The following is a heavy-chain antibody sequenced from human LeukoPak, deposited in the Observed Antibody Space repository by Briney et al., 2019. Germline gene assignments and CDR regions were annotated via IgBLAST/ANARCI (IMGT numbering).Heavy chain of an antibody. CDR2: IYYSGST. CDR3: ARELSSSSFDY. J-gene: IGHJ4*02. V-gene: IGHV4-59*01. CDR1: GGSISSYY. D-gene: IGHD6-13*01. Sequence: KPSETLSLTCTVSGGSISSYYWSWIRQPPGKGLEWIGYIYYSGSTNYNPSLKSRVTISVDTSKNQFSLELSSVTAADTAVYYCARELSSSSFDYWGQGTLVTVSS.